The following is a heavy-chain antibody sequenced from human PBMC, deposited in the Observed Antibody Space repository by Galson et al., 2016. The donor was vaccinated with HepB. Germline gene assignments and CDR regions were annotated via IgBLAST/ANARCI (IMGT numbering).Heavy chain of an antibody. Sequence: QSGAEVKKPGESLTISCTGSGYNFPDYWISWVRQMPGKGLEWMGRIDPTDSYTNYSPSFQGHVTISADSSINTAYLRWRSLKASDTAIYYCARHGDVDTAMVPFHSWGQGSLVIVSS. D-gene: IGHD5-18*01. V-gene: IGHV5-10-1*01. CDR3: ARHGDVDTAMVPFHS. J-gene: IGHJ4*02. CDR1: GYNFPDYW. CDR2: IDPTDSYT.